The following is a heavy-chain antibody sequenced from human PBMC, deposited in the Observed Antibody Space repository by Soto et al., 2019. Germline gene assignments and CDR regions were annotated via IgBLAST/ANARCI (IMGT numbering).Heavy chain of an antibody. CDR1: DGSISSGGYY. V-gene: IGHV4-31*03. CDR2: IYYSGST. CDR3: ARVGMAKASFDY. Sequence: SETLSLTCTVCDGSISSGGYYWSWIRQHPGKGLEWIGYIYYSGSTYYNPSLKSRVTISVDTSKNQFSLKLSSVTAADTAVYYCARVGMAKASFDYWRQGTLVTVSS. D-gene: IGHD5-12*01. J-gene: IGHJ4*02.